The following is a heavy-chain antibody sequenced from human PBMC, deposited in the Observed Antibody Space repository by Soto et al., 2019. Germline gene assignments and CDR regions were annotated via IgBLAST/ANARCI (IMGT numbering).Heavy chain of an antibody. CDR1: GGPFSSYA. Sequence: GASVKVSCKASGGPFSSYAISWVRQAPGQGLEWMGGIIPIFGTANYAQKFQGRVTITADESTSTAYMELSSLRSEDTAVYYCARGRGYCSSTSCYTGGVRYYYYGMDVWGQGTTVTVSS. J-gene: IGHJ6*02. CDR2: IIPIFGTA. V-gene: IGHV1-69*13. D-gene: IGHD2-2*02. CDR3: ARGRGYCSSTSCYTGGVRYYYYGMDV.